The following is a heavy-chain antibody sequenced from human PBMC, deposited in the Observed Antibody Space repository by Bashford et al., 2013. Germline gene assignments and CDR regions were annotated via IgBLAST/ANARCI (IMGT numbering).Heavy chain of an antibody. CDR1: GYTYTNYG. CDR3: ARDEGIGSVLFDF. Sequence: ASVKVSCTASGYTYTNYGFSWLRQAPGQGLEWIGWIGAYHGNTNYARKFQDRVTITTDTSTSTATMELRSLRPDDTAVYYCARDEGIGSVLFDFWGQGTLVTVSS. V-gene: IGHV1-18*01. D-gene: IGHD3-10*01. CDR2: IGAYHGNT. J-gene: IGHJ4*02.